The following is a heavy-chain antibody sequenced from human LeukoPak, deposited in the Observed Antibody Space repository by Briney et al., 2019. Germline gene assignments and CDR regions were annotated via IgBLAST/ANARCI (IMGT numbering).Heavy chain of an antibody. CDR2: IYYSGNT. CDR1: GGSITSGDYY. Sequence: PSETLSLTCAVSGGSITSGDYYWSWIRQAPGKGLEWIGHIYYSGNTNYNLSLRSRVTISVDTSKHQFSLRLRSVTAADTAVYYCVRKLSHLWTGSFSCIDYWGQGTLVTVSS. V-gene: IGHV4-30-4*08. CDR3: VRKLSHLWTGSFSCIDY. J-gene: IGHJ4*02. D-gene: IGHD3/OR15-3a*01.